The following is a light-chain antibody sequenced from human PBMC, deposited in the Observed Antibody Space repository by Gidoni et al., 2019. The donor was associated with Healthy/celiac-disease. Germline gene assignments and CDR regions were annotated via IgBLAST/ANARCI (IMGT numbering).Light chain of an antibody. V-gene: IGKV1-NL1*01. CDR3: QQYYSTPRT. J-gene: IGKJ2*01. Sequence: DIQMTQSPSSLSASVGDRVTITCRASQGISNSLAWYQQKPGKAPKLLLYAASRLESGVPSRFSGSGSVTDYTLTIRSLQPEDFATYSCQQYYSTPRTFXXXTKLEIK. CDR1: QGISNS. CDR2: AAS.